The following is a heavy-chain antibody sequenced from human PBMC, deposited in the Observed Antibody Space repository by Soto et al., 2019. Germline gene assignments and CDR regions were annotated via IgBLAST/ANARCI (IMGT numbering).Heavy chain of an antibody. Sequence: EVQLVESGGDLVKPGGSLRLACAASGFTFSNAWINWVRQAPGKGLEWVGRIKSKTDGGTTDFAALVKGRFAISRDDSKNMVYLQMNSLKIDDTAIYYSTTDSYFTMILVRFDFRGHGTLVTVSS. D-gene: IGHD3-22*01. CDR2: IKSKTDGGTT. CDR1: GFTFSNAW. J-gene: IGHJ4*01. CDR3: TTDSYFTMILVRFDF. V-gene: IGHV3-15*07.